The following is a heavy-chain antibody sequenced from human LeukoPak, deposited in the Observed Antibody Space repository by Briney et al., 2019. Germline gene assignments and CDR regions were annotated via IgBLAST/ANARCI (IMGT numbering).Heavy chain of an antibody. J-gene: IGHJ4*02. CDR1: GYSFTSYW. CDR3: ASLDYDFWSGYDH. V-gene: IGHV5-51*01. D-gene: IGHD3-3*01. CDR2: IYPGDSDT. Sequence: GESLKISCKGSGYSFTSYWIGWVRPMPGKGLERMGIIYPGDSDTRYSPSFQGQVTISADKSISTAYLQWSSLKASDTAMYYCASLDYDFWSGYDHWGQGTLVTVSS.